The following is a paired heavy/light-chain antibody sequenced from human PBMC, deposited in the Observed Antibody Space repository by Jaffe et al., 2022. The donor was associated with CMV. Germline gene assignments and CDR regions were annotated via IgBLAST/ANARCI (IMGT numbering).Heavy chain of an antibody. Sequence: QVQLQESGPGLVKPSETLSLTCTVSGGSVSSSGYYWSWIRQPPGKGLEWIGYIYYSGSTNYNPFLKSRVTLSIDTSKNQFSLKLRSVTAADTAVYYCARNHYCTGDSCYWGWFDPWGRGTLVTVSS. CDR2: IYYSGST. V-gene: IGHV4-61*08. CDR3: ARNHYCTGDSCYWGWFDP. J-gene: IGHJ5*02. D-gene: IGHD2-15*01. CDR1: GGSVSSSGYY.
Light chain of an antibody. J-gene: IGLJ3*02. Sequence: QSVLAQPPSASGTPGQRVTILCSGSSSNIGSNTVTWYQQLPGTAPKLLIYTNDQRPSGVPDRFSGSKSGTSASLAISGLQSEDEADYYCATWDDSLNGPVFGGGTRLTVL. CDR1: SSNIGSNT. V-gene: IGLV1-44*01. CDR2: TND. CDR3: ATWDDSLNGPV.